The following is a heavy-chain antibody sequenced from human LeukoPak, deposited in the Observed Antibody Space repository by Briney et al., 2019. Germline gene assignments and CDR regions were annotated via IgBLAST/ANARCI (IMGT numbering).Heavy chain of an antibody. CDR1: GLTFSSYG. Sequence: ERSLRLSCAASGLTFSSYGMHWVRQAPGKGLEWVAVISYDGSNKYYADSVKGRFTISRDNSKNTLYLQMNSLRAEDTAVYYCTNYGFGESDYYYYGMDVWGKGTTVTVSS. CDR2: ISYDGSNK. V-gene: IGHV3-30*18. CDR3: TNYGFGESDYYYYGMDV. J-gene: IGHJ6*04. D-gene: IGHD3-10*01.